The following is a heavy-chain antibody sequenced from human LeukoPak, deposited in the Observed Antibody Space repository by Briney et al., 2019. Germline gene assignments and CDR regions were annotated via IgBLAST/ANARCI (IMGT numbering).Heavy chain of an antibody. CDR3: ATHPLYYYDSSGYYLDY. D-gene: IGHD3-22*01. Sequence: PGGSLRLSCAASGFTFSSYAMSWVRQAPGKGLEWVSAISGSGGRTYYADSVKGRFTISRDNSKNTLYLQMNSLRAEDTAVYYCATHPLYYYDSSGYYLDYWGQGTLVTVSS. CDR2: ISGSGGRT. CDR1: GFTFSSYA. V-gene: IGHV3-23*01. J-gene: IGHJ4*02.